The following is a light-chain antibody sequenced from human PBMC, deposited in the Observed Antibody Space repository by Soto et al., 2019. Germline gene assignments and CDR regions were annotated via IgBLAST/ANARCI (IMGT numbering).Light chain of an antibody. V-gene: IGLV2-8*01. CDR1: SSDVGGYNY. CDR3: FSYAGNNNWV. J-gene: IGLJ3*02. Sequence: QSALTQPPSASGSPGQSVTISCTGPSSDVGGYNYVSWYQQYPGKAPKLMIYDVEKRPSGVPDRFSGSKSGNTASLTVSGLQAEDEADYYCFSYAGNNNWVFGGGTKLTVL. CDR2: DVE.